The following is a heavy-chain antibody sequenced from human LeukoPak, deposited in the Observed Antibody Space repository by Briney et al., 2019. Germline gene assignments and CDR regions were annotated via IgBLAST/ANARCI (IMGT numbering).Heavy chain of an antibody. Sequence: PGGSLRLSCAASDFPFIGYTMHWVRQAPGKGLEWVAGIPYDGSQNSYADSVKGRFSISRDNSKSALYLQLSSLRPEDTAVYYCTREGRFKAQHLFDYWGQGTMVTVSS. CDR3: TREGRFKAQHLFDY. CDR1: DFPFIGYT. CDR2: IPYDGSQN. J-gene: IGHJ4*02. D-gene: IGHD2-2*01. V-gene: IGHV3-30*04.